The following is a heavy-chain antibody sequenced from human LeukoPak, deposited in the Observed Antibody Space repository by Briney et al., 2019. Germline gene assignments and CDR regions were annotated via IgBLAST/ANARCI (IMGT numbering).Heavy chain of an antibody. CDR1: GYTLTELS. Sequence: ASVKVSCKVSGYTLTELSMHWVRQAPGKGHEWMGGFDPEDGETIYAQKFQGRVTMTEDTSTDTAYMELSSLRSEDTAVYYCATVSGSYYWFDPWGQGTLVTVSS. V-gene: IGHV1-24*01. J-gene: IGHJ5*02. CDR2: FDPEDGET. CDR3: ATVSGSYYWFDP. D-gene: IGHD1-26*01.